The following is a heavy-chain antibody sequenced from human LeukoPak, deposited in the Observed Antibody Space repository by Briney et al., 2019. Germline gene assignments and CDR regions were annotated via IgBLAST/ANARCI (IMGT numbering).Heavy chain of an antibody. Sequence: GGSLRLSCAASEFTFTSYESNWVRQAPGKGLEWVSYISSSGNTISYADSVKGRFTISRDNAKNSLYLQVISLRAEDTAVYYCARGPSIAARYDAFDIWGQGTMVTVSS. J-gene: IGHJ3*02. CDR2: ISSSGNTI. CDR3: ARGPSIAARYDAFDI. CDR1: EFTFTSYE. D-gene: IGHD6-6*01. V-gene: IGHV3-48*03.